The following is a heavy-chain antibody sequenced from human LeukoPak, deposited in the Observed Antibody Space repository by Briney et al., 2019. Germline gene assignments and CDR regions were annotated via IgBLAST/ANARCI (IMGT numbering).Heavy chain of an antibody. V-gene: IGHV4-30-4*08. CDR3: AREDGDYGGSFDY. D-gene: IGHD4-17*01. Sequence: PSQTLSLTCTVSGGSISSGDYYWSWIRQPPGKGLEWIGYIYYSGSTYYNPSLKSRVTISVDTSKNQFSLKLSSVTAADTAVYYCAREDGDYGGSFDYWGQGTLVTVSS. CDR1: GGSISSGDYY. CDR2: IYYSGST. J-gene: IGHJ4*02.